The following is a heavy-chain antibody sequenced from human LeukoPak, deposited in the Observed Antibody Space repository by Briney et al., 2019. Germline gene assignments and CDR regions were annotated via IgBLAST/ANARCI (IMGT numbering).Heavy chain of an antibody. CDR2: IYHSGST. D-gene: IGHD3-3*01. J-gene: IGHJ5*02. CDR1: GGSISSGGYY. V-gene: IGHV4-30-2*01. Sequence: PSETLSLTCTVSGGSISSGGYYWSWIRQLPGKGLEWIGYIYHSGSTYYNPSLKSRVTISVDRSKNQFSLKLSSVTAADTAVYYCARSWVGGVEWLSNWFDPWGQGTLVTVSS. CDR3: ARSWVGGVEWLSNWFDP.